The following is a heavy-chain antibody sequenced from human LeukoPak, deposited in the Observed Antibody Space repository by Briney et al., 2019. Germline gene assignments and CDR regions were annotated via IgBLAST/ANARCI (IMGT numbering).Heavy chain of an antibody. CDR1: GNSISSFF. CDR2: MHYSGDS. Sequence: SETLSLTCTVSGNSISSFFWSWIRQPPGKGLEWIGSMHYSGDSKYNPSLRSRVSLSIDTSKQQFSLRLSSVIAADTAVYYCARDLELERNRWNYFESWGQGALVTVSS. V-gene: IGHV4-59*01. J-gene: IGHJ4*02. CDR3: ARDLELERNRWNYFES. D-gene: IGHD1-1*01.